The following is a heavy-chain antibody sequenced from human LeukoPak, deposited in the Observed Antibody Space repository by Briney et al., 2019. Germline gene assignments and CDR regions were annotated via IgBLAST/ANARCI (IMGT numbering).Heavy chain of an antibody. V-gene: IGHV1-18*01. CDR1: NYTFASYG. Sequence: ASVTVSCKASNYTFASYGLSWVRQAPGQGLQWVGWISPYDGNTNYAQRFQARVTMSIDKSTRTVYMELRRLRLDDTAVYYCVRVWPPNAVDRGMTYSDFTALDVWGQGTTVIVSS. J-gene: IGHJ3*01. CDR3: VRVWPPNAVDRGMTYSDFTALDV. D-gene: IGHD1-20*01. CDR2: ISPYDGNT.